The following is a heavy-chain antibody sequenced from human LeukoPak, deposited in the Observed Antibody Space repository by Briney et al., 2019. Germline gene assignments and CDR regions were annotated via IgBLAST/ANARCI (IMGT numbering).Heavy chain of an antibody. CDR1: GGSISSRSHY. J-gene: IGHJ4*02. CDR3: ARHAIDCRGYYLDYFDY. V-gene: IGHV4-39*01. D-gene: IGHD3-22*01. Sequence: SETLSLTCTVSGGSISSRSHYWGWIRQPPGKGLEWIGSIYYSGSTYYNPSLKSRVTISVDTSKNQFSLKLSSVTAADTAVYYCARHAIDCRGYYLDYFDYWGQGTLVTVSS. CDR2: IYYSGST.